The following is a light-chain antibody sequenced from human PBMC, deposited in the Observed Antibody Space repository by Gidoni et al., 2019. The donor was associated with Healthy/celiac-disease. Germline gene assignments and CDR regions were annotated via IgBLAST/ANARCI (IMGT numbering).Light chain of an antibody. CDR1: QSVLYSSNNKNY. Sequence: IVMTQSPASLAVSLGERATINCKSSQSVLYSSNNKNYLAWYQQKPGQPPKLLIYWASTRESGVPDRFSGSGSGTDFTLTISSLQAEDVAVYYCQQYYSTPPSFGQXTKVEIK. J-gene: IGKJ1*01. V-gene: IGKV4-1*01. CDR2: WAS. CDR3: QQYYSTPPS.